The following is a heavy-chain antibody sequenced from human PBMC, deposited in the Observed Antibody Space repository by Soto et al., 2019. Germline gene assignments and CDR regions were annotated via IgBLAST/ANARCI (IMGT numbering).Heavy chain of an antibody. D-gene: IGHD3-22*01. CDR1: GGSFSGYY. CDR3: ARGGGYYDSSGYYWFDP. CDR2: INHSGST. J-gene: IGHJ5*02. Sequence: SETLSLTCAVYGGSFSGYYWSWIRQPPGKGLEWIGEINHSGSTNYDPSLKSRVTISVDTSKNQFSLKLSSVTAADTAVYYCARGGGYYDSSGYYWFDPWGQGTLVTVSS. V-gene: IGHV4-34*01.